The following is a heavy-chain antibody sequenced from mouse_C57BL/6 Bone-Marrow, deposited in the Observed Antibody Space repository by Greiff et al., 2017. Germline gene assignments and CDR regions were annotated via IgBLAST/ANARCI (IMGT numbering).Heavy chain of an antibody. V-gene: IGHV1-26*01. CDR3: ARWGPHLLWYPYYAMDY. CDR1: GYTFTDYY. J-gene: IGHJ4*01. CDR2: INPNNGGT. Sequence: EVQLQQSGPELVKPGASVKISCKASGYTFTDYYMNWVKQSHGKSLEWIGDINPNNGGTSYNQKFKGKATLTVDKSSSTAYMELRSLTSEDSAVYYCARWGPHLLWYPYYAMDYWGQGTSVTVSS. D-gene: IGHD2-1*01.